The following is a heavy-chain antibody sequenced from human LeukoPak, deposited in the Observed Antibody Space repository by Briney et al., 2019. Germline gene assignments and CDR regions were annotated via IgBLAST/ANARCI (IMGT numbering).Heavy chain of an antibody. CDR2: ISYDGSNK. CDR1: GFTFSSYA. CDR3: AKDLNTMVRGVTPSDY. J-gene: IGHJ4*02. D-gene: IGHD3-10*01. Sequence: GGSLRLSCAASGFTFSSYAMHWVRQAPGKGLEWVAVISYDGSNKYYADSVKGRFTISRDNSKNTLYLQMSSLRAEDTAVYYCAKDLNTMVRGVTPSDYWGQGTLVTVSS. V-gene: IGHV3-30*04.